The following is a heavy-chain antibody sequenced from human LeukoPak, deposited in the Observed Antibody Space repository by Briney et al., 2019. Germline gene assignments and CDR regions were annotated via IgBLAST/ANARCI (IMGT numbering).Heavy chain of an antibody. CDR1: GFTFSSYS. D-gene: IGHD3-9*01. V-gene: IGHV3-21*01. Sequence: GGSLRLSCAASGFTFSSYSMNWVRQAPGKGLEWVSSISSSSSYIYYADSVKGRFTISRDNAKNSLYLQMNSLRAEDTAVYYCARATYYDILTGYSAPFDYWGQGTLVTVSS. CDR2: ISSSSSYI. J-gene: IGHJ4*02. CDR3: ARATYYDILTGYSAPFDY.